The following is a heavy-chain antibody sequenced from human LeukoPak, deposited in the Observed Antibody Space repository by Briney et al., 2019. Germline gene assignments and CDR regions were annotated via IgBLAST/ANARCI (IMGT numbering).Heavy chain of an antibody. CDR1: GGSFSGYY. D-gene: IGHD6-13*01. V-gene: IGHV4-34*01. CDR2: INHSGST. CDR3: ARGLRRLNSSSSGGWFDP. J-gene: IGHJ5*02. Sequence: SETLSLTCAVYGGSFSGYYWSWIRQPPGKGLEWIGEINHSGSTNYNPSLKSRVTISVDTSKNQFSLKLSSVTAADTAVYYCARGLRRLNSSSSGGWFDPWGQGTLVTVSS.